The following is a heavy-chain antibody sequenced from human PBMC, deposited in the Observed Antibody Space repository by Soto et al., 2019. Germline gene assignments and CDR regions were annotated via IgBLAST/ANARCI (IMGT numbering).Heavy chain of an antibody. CDR1: GITFSRSSW. Sequence: EVQLVESGGGLVQPGGSLRLSCAASGITFSRSSWMSWVRQAPGKGLEWVANIKQDGSDEYYMDSVKGRFTISRDNAQNSVYLQMNGLRVEDTAVYYCARPLGWRDAFDIWGQGTMVTVSS. CDR2: IKQDGSDE. J-gene: IGHJ3*02. CDR3: ARPLGWRDAFDI. D-gene: IGHD6-19*01. V-gene: IGHV3-7*01.